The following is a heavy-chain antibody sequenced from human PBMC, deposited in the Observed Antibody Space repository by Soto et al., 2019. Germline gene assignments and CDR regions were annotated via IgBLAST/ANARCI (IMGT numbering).Heavy chain of an antibody. D-gene: IGHD1-7*01. V-gene: IGHV3-7*04. J-gene: IGHJ6*03. CDR1: GFSFSHYC. CDR2: IKKDGSEK. CDR3: ARVPSTRDIWSYGVGGKYYYYYMDV. Sequence: EVQLVESGGGLVQPGGSLRLSCAASGFSFSHYCMSWVRQAPGKGLEWVANIKKDGSEKYDVDSVKGRFTISRDNAKNSMFLTMDSLRDEDTAVYYCARVPSTRDIWSYGVGGKYYYYYMDVWGKGTTVTVSS.